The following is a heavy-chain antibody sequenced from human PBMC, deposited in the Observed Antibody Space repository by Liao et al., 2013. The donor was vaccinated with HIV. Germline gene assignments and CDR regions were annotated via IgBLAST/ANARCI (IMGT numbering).Heavy chain of an antibody. V-gene: IGHV4-39*07. Sequence: QLQLQESGPGLVKPSETLSLTCTVSGGSITSSGYYWGWIRQPPGKGLEWIGYIYYSGGTYFNPSLKSRVTISVDTSKNQFSLKLSSVTAADTAVYYCARGTVVTPDYYYYYMDVWGKGTTVTVSS. J-gene: IGHJ6*03. CDR1: GGSITSSGYY. CDR2: IYYSGGT. D-gene: IGHD4-23*01. CDR3: ARGTVVTPDYYYYYMDV.